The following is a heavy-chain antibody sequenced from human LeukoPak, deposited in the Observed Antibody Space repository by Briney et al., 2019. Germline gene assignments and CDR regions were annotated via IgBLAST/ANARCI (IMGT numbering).Heavy chain of an antibody. V-gene: IGHV1-69*05. CDR1: GGTFSSYA. Sequence: RASVKVSCKASGGTFSSYAISWVRQAPGQGLEWMGGIIPIFGTANYAQKLQGRVTMTTDTSTSTAYMELRSLRSDDTAVYYCARDRVTDLGVPFDYWGQGTLVTVSS. CDR2: IIPIFGTA. D-gene: IGHD4-11*01. CDR3: ARDRVTDLGVPFDY. J-gene: IGHJ4*02.